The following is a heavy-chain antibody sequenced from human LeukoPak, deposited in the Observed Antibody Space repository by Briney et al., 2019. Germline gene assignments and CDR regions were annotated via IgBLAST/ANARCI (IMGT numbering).Heavy chain of an antibody. J-gene: IGHJ4*02. Sequence: GFXXSSXSMNWVXQAPGKGLEWXXXISSSSSYIYYADSVKGRFTISRDNAKNSLYLQMNSLRAEDTAVYYCARDQNYDILTGIDYWGQGTLVTVSS. V-gene: IGHV3-21*01. CDR1: GFXXSSXS. D-gene: IGHD3-9*01. CDR2: ISSSSSYI. CDR3: ARDQNYDILTGIDY.